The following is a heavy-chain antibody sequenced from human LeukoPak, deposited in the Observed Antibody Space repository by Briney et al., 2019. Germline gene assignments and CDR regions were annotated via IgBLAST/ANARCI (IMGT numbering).Heavy chain of an antibody. Sequence: GASVKVSCKASGYTFTGYYMHWVRQAPGQGLEWMGWINPNSGGTNFPQKFQGRVTMTRDTSISTAYMELSRLRSDDTAVYYCARVRYYGSGAGQYWYFDLWGRGTLVTVSS. D-gene: IGHD3-10*01. CDR2: INPNSGGT. CDR3: ARVRYYGSGAGQYWYFDL. CDR1: GYTFTGYY. V-gene: IGHV1-2*02. J-gene: IGHJ2*01.